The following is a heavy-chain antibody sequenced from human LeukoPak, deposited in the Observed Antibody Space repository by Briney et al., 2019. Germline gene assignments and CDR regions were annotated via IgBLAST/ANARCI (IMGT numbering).Heavy chain of an antibody. V-gene: IGHV3-33*01. CDR1: GFTFSSYG. Sequence: GGSLRLSCAASGFTFSSYGMHWVRQAPGKGLEWVAVILYDGSNKYYADSVKGRFTISRDNSKNTLYLQMNSLRAEDTAVYYCARDGVPAAMAGGNWFDPWGQGTLVTVSS. CDR2: ILYDGSNK. CDR3: ARDGVPAAMAGGNWFDP. D-gene: IGHD2-2*01. J-gene: IGHJ5*02.